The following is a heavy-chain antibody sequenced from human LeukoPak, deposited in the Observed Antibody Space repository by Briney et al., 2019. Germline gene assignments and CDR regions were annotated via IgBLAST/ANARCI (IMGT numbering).Heavy chain of an antibody. CDR3: TRDLGGTSWGEWNY. J-gene: IGHJ4*02. CDR2: ISYDGSDK. D-gene: IGHD3-16*01. Sequence: PGRSLRLSCAASGFTFSSYGMHWVRQAPGKGLEWVALISYDGSDKYYADSLKGRFTISRDTSKNTLYLQMSSLRAEDTAVYYCTRDLGGTSWGEWNYWGQGTLVTVSS. V-gene: IGHV3-30*03. CDR1: GFTFSSYG.